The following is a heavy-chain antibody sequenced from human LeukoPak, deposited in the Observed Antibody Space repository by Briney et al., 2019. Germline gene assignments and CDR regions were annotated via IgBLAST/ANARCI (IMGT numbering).Heavy chain of an antibody. J-gene: IGHJ3*02. CDR3: ARLSSFAFDI. V-gene: IGHV3-23*01. D-gene: IGHD3-16*02. CDR2: ILHNGDST. CDR1: GFTFSNYW. Sequence: GGSLRLSCVASGFTFSNYWMHWVRQPPGKGLEWLSLILHNGDSTYYADSVKGRFTISRDNSKNTLYLQMNSLRAEDTAVYYCARLSSFAFDIWGQGTMVTVSS.